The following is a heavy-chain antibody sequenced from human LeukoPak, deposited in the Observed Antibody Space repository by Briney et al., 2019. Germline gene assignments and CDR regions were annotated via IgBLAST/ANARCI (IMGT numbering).Heavy chain of an antibody. CDR1: GFTVSSNY. Sequence: GGSLRLSCAASGFTVSSNYMSWVRQAPGKGLEWVSVIYSGGSTYYADSVKGRFTISRDNSKNTLYLQMNSLRAEDTAVYYCVEAILERDGSSYNDYWGQGTLVTVSS. D-gene: IGHD5-24*01. V-gene: IGHV3-66*01. CDR2: IYSGGST. J-gene: IGHJ4*02. CDR3: VEAILERDGSSYNDY.